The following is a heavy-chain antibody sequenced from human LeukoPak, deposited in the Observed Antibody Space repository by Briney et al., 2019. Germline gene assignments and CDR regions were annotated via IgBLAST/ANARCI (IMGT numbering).Heavy chain of an antibody. CDR1: GYTFTGYY. Sequence: ASVTVSCTASGYTFTGYYMHWVRQAPGQGLEWMGWINPNSGGTNYAQKFQGWVTMTRDTSISTAYMELSRLRSDDTAVYYCARGPPNWGYDYWGPGTLVTVSS. V-gene: IGHV1-2*04. D-gene: IGHD7-27*01. CDR2: INPNSGGT. CDR3: ARGPPNWGYDY. J-gene: IGHJ4*02.